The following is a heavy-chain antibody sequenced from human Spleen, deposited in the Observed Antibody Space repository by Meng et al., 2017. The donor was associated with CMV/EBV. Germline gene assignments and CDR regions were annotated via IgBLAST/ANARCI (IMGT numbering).Heavy chain of an antibody. J-gene: IGHJ5*02. CDR3: ARSPMGYCTGTSCYTGWFDP. Sequence: SFSGYDWSWIRQPPGKGLEWIGEINHSGSTNYNPSLKTRVTISVDTSRNQFSLKLSSVTAADTAVYYCARSPMGYCTGTSCYTGWFDPWGQGTLVTVSS. D-gene: IGHD2-2*02. V-gene: IGHV4-34*01. CDR2: INHSGST. CDR1: SFSGYD.